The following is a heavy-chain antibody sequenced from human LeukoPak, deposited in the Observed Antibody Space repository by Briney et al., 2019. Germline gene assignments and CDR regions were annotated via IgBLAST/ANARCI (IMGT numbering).Heavy chain of an antibody. CDR2: ISGSGGSA. Sequence: PGGSLRLSCAASGITFSNYAMNWVRRAPGKGLEWVSTISGSGGSAYYVDSVKGRFTISRDNSGNTLYLQMNSLRAEDTAVYYCATNYYDSSRAASDYWGQGTLVTVSS. CDR1: GITFSNYA. V-gene: IGHV3-23*01. CDR3: ATNYYDSSRAASDY. D-gene: IGHD3-22*01. J-gene: IGHJ4*02.